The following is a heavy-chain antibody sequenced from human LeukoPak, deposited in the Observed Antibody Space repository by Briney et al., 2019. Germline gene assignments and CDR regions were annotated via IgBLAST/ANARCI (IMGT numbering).Heavy chain of an antibody. CDR3: AKDDSSGYYYFDY. CDR2: ISGSGGST. CDR1: GFTFSNYA. V-gene: IGHV3-23*01. J-gene: IGHJ4*02. Sequence: GGSLRLSCAASGFTFSNYAMHWVRQAPGKGLEWVSIISGSGGSTYYADSVKGRFTISRDNSKNTLHLQMNSLRAEDTAVYYCAKDDSSGYYYFDYWGQGTLVTVSS. D-gene: IGHD3-22*01.